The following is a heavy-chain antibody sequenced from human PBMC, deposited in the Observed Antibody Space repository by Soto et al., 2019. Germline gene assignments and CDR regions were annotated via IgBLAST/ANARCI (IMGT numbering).Heavy chain of an antibody. CDR1: GYSSTSYW. V-gene: IGHV5-51*01. J-gene: IGHJ6*02. CDR2: IYPGDSDT. CDR3: ARPMKGGDYYYGMDV. D-gene: IGHD1-26*01. Sequence: GESLKISCKGSGYSSTSYWIGWVRQMPGKGLEWMGIIYPGDSDTRYSPSFQGQVTISADKSISTAYLQWSSLKASDTAMYYCARPMKGGDYYYGMDVWGQGTTVTVSS.